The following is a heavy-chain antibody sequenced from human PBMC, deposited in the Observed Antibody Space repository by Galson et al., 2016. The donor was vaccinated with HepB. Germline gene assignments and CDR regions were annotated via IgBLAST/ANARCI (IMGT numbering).Heavy chain of an antibody. V-gene: IGHV7-4-1*02. J-gene: IGHJ5*02. D-gene: IGHD2-2*01. CDR3: ATYPPSTSRTWFDP. Sequence: SVKVSCKGSGYTFTTYPIIWVRQAPGQGLEYMGWINTNTGSPTYAQGFTGRFVFSLDISASTAYLEITTLKTEDTAVYFCATYPPSTSRTWFDPWGQGTLVTVSS. CDR2: INTNTGSP. CDR1: GYTFTTYP.